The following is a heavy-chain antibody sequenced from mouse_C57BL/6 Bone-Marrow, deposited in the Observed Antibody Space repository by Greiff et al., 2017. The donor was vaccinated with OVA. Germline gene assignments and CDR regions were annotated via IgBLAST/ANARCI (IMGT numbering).Heavy chain of an antibody. CDR1: GYAFSSYW. CDR2: IYPGDGDT. Sequence: VKLVESGAELVKPGASVKISCKASGYAFSSYWMNWVKQRPGKGLEWIGQIYPGDGDTNYNGKFKGKATLTADKSSSTAYMQLSSLTSEDSAVYFCARGTMVTTYYFDYWGQGTTLTVSS. J-gene: IGHJ2*01. CDR3: ARGTMVTTYYFDY. V-gene: IGHV1-80*01. D-gene: IGHD2-2*01.